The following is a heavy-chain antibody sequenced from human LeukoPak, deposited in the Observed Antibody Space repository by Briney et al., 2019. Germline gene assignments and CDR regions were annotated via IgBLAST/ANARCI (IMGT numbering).Heavy chain of an antibody. CDR2: ISPTSGST. V-gene: IGHV4-4*07. CDR3: ARDRVWGGFLDAFDF. Sequence: SETLSLTCSVSGGSISNYYWSWIRQSTGKGLEWIGRISPTSGSTDYNPSLKRRVTLSLDKSRNLFSLKMTSVTAADTAVYYWARDRVWGGFLDAFDFWGQGTMVTVSS. J-gene: IGHJ3*01. CDR1: GGSISNYY. D-gene: IGHD3-3*01.